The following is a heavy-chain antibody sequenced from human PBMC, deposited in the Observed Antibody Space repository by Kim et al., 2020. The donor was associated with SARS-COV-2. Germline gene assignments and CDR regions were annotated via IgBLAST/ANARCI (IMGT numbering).Heavy chain of an antibody. V-gene: IGHV1-8*01. CDR2: MNPNSGNT. J-gene: IGHJ5*02. D-gene: IGHD3-3*01. Sequence: ASVKVSCKASGYTFTSYDINWVRQATGQGLEWMGWMNPNSGNTGYAQKFQGRVTMTRNTSISTAYMELSSLRSEDTAVYYCARGLRTSSFGVVIIYNWFDPWGQGTLVTVSS. CDR3: ARGLRTSSFGVVIIYNWFDP. CDR1: GYTFTSYD.